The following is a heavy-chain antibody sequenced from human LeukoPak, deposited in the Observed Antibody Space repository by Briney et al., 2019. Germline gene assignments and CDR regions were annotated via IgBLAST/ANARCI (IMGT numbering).Heavy chain of an antibody. CDR3: AKSRRQQLLNYYYGMDV. D-gene: IGHD6-13*01. CDR1: GFTFSSYA. CDR2: ISGSGGST. Sequence: TGGSLRLSCAASGFTFSSYAMSWVRQAPGKGLEWVSAISGSGGSTYYADSVKGRFTISRDNSKNTLYLQMNSLRAEDTAVYYCAKSRRQQLLNYYYGMDVWGQGTMVTVSS. V-gene: IGHV3-23*01. J-gene: IGHJ6*02.